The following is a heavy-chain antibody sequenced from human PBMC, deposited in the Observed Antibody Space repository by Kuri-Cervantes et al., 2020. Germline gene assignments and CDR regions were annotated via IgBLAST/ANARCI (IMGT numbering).Heavy chain of an antibody. D-gene: IGHD4-17*01. CDR3: ARRRYGDYDDWYFDL. Sequence: GESLKISCAASGFTFSSYWMHWVRQAPGKGLVWVSRINSDGSSTSYADSVKGRFTISRDNAKNTLYLQMNSLRAEDTAVYYCARRRYGDYDDWYFDLWGRGTLVTVSS. J-gene: IGHJ2*01. V-gene: IGHV3-74*01. CDR1: GFTFSSYW. CDR2: INSDGSST.